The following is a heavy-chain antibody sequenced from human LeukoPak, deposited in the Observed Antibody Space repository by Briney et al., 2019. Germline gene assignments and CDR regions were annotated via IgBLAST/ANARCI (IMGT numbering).Heavy chain of an antibody. CDR2: TYYRSKWYS. CDR1: GDSVSSNSTA. Sequence: SQTLSLTCAISGDSVSSNSTACNWIRQSPSRGLEWLGRTYYRSKWYSDHAVSVKSRITINPDTSKNQFSLQLNSVTPEDTAVHYCVRGGQGDGYSADEAFDIWGQGTMVTVSS. CDR3: VRGGQGDGYSADEAFDI. V-gene: IGHV6-1*01. D-gene: IGHD5-18*01. J-gene: IGHJ3*02.